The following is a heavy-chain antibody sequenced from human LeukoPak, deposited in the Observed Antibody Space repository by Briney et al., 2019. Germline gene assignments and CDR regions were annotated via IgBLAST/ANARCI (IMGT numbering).Heavy chain of an antibody. V-gene: IGHV3-23*01. CDR3: ANLDLAAMVRGVPKFDP. Sequence: PGGSLRLSCAASAFTFSSYGMSWVRQAPGKGLEWVSAISGSGGSTYYADSVKGRFTISRDNSKNTLYLQMNSLRAEDTAVYYCANLDLAAMVRGVPKFDPWGQGTLVTVSS. J-gene: IGHJ5*02. D-gene: IGHD3-10*01. CDR1: AFTFSSYG. CDR2: ISGSGGST.